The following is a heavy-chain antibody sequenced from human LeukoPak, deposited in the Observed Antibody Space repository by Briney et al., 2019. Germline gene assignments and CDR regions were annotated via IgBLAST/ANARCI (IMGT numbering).Heavy chain of an antibody. Sequence: ASVRVSCKASGGTFSSYAISWVRQAPGQGLEWMGGIIPIFGTANYAQKFQGRVTITADESTSTAYMELSSLRSDDTAVYYCARGDYGDYAYYYYYMDVWGKGTTVTVSS. V-gene: IGHV1-69*13. CDR2: IIPIFGTA. J-gene: IGHJ6*03. D-gene: IGHD4-17*01. CDR1: GGTFSSYA. CDR3: ARGDYGDYAYYYYYMDV.